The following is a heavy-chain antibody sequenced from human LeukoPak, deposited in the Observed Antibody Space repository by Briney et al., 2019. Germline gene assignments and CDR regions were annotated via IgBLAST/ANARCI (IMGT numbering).Heavy chain of an antibody. V-gene: IGHV4-38-2*01. CDR1: GYSISSGYY. D-gene: IGHD5-24*01. Sequence: SETLSLTCAVSGYSISSGYYWGWIRQPPGKGLEWIGSIYHSGSTYYNPSLKSRVTISVDTSKNRFSLKLSSVTAADTAVYYCARQDVEIFADYWGQGTLVTVSS. CDR2: IYHSGST. J-gene: IGHJ4*02. CDR3: ARQDVEIFADY.